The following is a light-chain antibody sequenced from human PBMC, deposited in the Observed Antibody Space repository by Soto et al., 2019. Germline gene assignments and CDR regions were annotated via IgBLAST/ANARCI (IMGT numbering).Light chain of an antibody. J-gene: IGLJ3*02. CDR1: SGHSSYA. CDR2: LNSDGSH. CDR3: QTWGTGIHWV. Sequence: QAVVTQSPSASASLGASVKLTCTLSSGHSSYAIAWHQQQPEKGPRYLMKLNSDGSHSKGDGIPDRFSGSSSGAARYLTISSLQSEDEADYYCQTWGTGIHWVFGGGTKVTVL. V-gene: IGLV4-69*01.